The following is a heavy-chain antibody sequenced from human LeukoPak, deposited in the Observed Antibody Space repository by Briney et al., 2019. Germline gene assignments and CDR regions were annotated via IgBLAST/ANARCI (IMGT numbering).Heavy chain of an antibody. CDR3: ARGDLWLGH. V-gene: IGHV3-7*01. CDR2: IKSDGSEE. J-gene: IGHJ4*02. CDR1: GFIFSSYW. Sequence: GGSLRLSCATSGFIFSSYWMCRVRQAPGKGLEWVANIKSDGSEEYYGDSVKGRFTISRDNAKNSLYLQMNSLRVEDTAVYYCARGDLWLGHWGQGSLVTVSS. D-gene: IGHD3-10*01.